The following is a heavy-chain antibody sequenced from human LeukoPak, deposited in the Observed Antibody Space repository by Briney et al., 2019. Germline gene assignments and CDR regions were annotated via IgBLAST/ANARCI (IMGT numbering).Heavy chain of an antibody. V-gene: IGHV1-69*01. CDR3: AGTVGATPFDI. J-gene: IGHJ3*02. CDR2: IIPIFGTA. D-gene: IGHD1-26*01. Sequence: EASVKVSCKASGGTFSSYAISWVRQAPGQGLEWMGGIIPIFGTANYAQKFQGRVTITADESTSTAYMELSSLRSEDTAVYYCAGTVGATPFDIWGQGTMVTVSS. CDR1: GGTFSSYA.